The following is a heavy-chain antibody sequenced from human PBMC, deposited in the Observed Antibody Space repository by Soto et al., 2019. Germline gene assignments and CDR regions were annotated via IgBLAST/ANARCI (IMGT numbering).Heavy chain of an antibody. CDR1: GYILTELS. V-gene: IGHV1-24*01. J-gene: IGHJ6*02. CDR2: FDPEDGET. CDR3: ATVFFGTTGGYYYYGMDV. Sequence: GASVKVSCKVSGYILTELSMHWVRQAPGKGLEWMGGFDPEDGETIYAQKFQGRVTMTEDTSTDTAYMELSSLRSEDTAVYYCATVFFGTTGGYYYYGMDVWGQGTTVTVSS. D-gene: IGHD1-1*01.